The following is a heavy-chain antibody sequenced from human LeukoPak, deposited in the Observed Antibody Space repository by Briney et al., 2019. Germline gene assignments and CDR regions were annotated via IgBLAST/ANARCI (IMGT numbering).Heavy chain of an antibody. D-gene: IGHD3-10*01. V-gene: IGHV3-30*04. Sequence: GGSLRLSCAASGFIFSSYAMHWVRQAPGKGLEWVAVISYDGSNKYYADSVKGRFTISRDNSKNTLYLQMNSLRPEDTAVYCCARDPYGSGSYCPGDYWGQGTLVTVSS. CDR2: ISYDGSNK. CDR1: GFIFSSYA. J-gene: IGHJ4*02. CDR3: ARDPYGSGSYCPGDY.